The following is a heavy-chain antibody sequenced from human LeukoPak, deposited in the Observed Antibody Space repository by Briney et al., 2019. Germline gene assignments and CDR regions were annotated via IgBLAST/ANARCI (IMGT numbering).Heavy chain of an antibody. Sequence: GGSLRLSCAASGFTYMNWVRQVPGKGQETVSYVSRSGDIIYYADSVKGRFTISRDNAKNSLYLQMNSLRAEDTAVYYCARDVYYGSGSPRLDYWGQGTLVTVSS. CDR2: VSRSGDII. V-gene: IGHV3-48*01. J-gene: IGHJ4*02. CDR3: ARDVYYGSGSPRLDY. CDR1: GFTY. D-gene: IGHD3-10*01.